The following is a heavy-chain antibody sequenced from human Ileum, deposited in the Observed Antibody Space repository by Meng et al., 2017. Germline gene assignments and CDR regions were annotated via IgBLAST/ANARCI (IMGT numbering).Heavy chain of an antibody. CDR3: ARADHLKQLGYDY. D-gene: IGHD6-6*01. J-gene: IGHJ4*02. V-gene: IGHV3-21*01. CDR1: GFSFSNYN. Sequence: GGSLRLSCVASGFSFSNYNMNWVRQAPGKGLEWVSSISGSSSDIYYADSVKGRFTISRDNAKDSLYLQMNSLRAEDTAVYYCARADHLKQLGYDYWGQGTLVTVSS. CDR2: ISGSSSDI.